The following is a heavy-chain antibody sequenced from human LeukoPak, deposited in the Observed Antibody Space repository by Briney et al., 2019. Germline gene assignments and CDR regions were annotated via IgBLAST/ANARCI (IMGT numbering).Heavy chain of an antibody. CDR3: ARLSGSRGGFDY. J-gene: IGHJ4*02. CDR2: IYYGGST. Sequence: SETLSLTCTVSGGSISIISYYGGWIRQPPGKGLEWIGSIYYGGSTYYNPSLKSRVTISVDTSKNQFSLKLGSVTAADTAVYYCARLSGSRGGFDYWGQGTLVTVSS. V-gene: IGHV4-39*01. CDR1: GGSISIISYY. D-gene: IGHD1-26*01.